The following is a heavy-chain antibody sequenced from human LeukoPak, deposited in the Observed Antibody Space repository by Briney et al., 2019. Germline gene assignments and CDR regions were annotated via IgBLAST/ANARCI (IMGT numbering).Heavy chain of an antibody. V-gene: IGHV4-59*01. CDR2: VYYSGST. J-gene: IGHJ4*02. D-gene: IGHD4-17*01. Sequence: PSETLSLTCTVSGGSISNYYWSWIRQPPGKGLEWIAYVYYSGSTMYSPSLKGRVSVSIDTSENQFSLNLSSVTAPDTAVYYCASLSYGDYALDYWGQGTLVTVSS. CDR3: ASLSYGDYALDY. CDR1: GGSISNYY.